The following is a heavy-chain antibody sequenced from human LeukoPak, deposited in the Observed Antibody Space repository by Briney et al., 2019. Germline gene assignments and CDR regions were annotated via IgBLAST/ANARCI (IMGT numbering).Heavy chain of an antibody. D-gene: IGHD4-17*01. CDR3: ARELRYYFDY. CDR2: ISSSGSTI. V-gene: IGHV3-48*04. CDR1: GFTFSTYT. J-gene: IGHJ4*02. Sequence: QPGGSLRLSCAASGFTFSTYTMNWVRQAPGKGLEWVSYISSSGSTIYYANSVKGRFTISRDNAKNSLYLQMNSLRADDTAVYYCARELRYYFDYWGQGTLVTVSS.